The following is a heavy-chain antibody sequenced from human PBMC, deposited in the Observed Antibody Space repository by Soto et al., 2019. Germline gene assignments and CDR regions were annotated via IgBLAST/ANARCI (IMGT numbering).Heavy chain of an antibody. J-gene: IGHJ4*02. CDR1: GYSLPTHT. D-gene: IGHD1-7*01. CDR2: INAANGHT. Sequence: QVQLVQSGAEVKKPGASVRISCKASGYSLPTHTIHWGRQAPGQRLEWMGWINAANGHTKYSQNFQDRVTTSSETFATTVYMKLTGLTSDDTAIYYCARATGNYDGGPNDYWGQGTLVTVSS. CDR3: ARATGNYDGGPNDY. V-gene: IGHV1-3*01.